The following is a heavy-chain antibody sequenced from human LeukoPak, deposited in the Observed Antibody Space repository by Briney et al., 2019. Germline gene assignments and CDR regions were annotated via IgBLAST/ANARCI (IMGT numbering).Heavy chain of an antibody. Sequence: PGGSLRLSCAASGFTFSNYGMHWVRQAPGKGLEWVAFIRYDGSNKYYADSVKGRFTISRDNSKNTLYLQMNSLRAEDTAVYYCAKARDYYDSSGYASLDYWGQGTLVTVSS. CDR1: GFTFSNYG. D-gene: IGHD3-22*01. V-gene: IGHV3-30*02. CDR2: IRYDGSNK. CDR3: AKARDYYDSSGYASLDY. J-gene: IGHJ4*02.